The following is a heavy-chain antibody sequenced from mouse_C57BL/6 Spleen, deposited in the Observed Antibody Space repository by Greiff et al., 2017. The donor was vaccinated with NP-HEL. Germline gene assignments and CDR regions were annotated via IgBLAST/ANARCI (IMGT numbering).Heavy chain of an antibody. CDR2: INPYNGGT. CDR1: GYTFTDYY. Sequence: VQLQQSGPVLVKPGASVKMSCKASGYTFTDYYMNWVKQSHGKSLEWIGVINPYNGGTSSNQKFTGKATLTVDKSSSTAYMELNSLTSEDSAVYYCARGDAFDYWGQGTTLTVSS. V-gene: IGHV1-19*01. D-gene: IGHD3-3*01. CDR3: ARGDAFDY. J-gene: IGHJ2*01.